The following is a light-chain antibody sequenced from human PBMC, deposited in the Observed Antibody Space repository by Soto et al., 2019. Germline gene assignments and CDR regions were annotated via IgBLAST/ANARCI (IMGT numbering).Light chain of an antibody. CDR3: QQGYSTPYT. CDR1: QSISTY. Sequence: DIQMPQSPSSLSASVGDRVTITCRTSQSISTYSGSYQQKPGKAPKILIYAASTLQGGVPSRFSGSVSGTDFTLTISSLQPEDFGRYYCQQGYSTPYTFGQGTKLEIK. V-gene: IGKV1-39*01. CDR2: AAS. J-gene: IGKJ2*01.